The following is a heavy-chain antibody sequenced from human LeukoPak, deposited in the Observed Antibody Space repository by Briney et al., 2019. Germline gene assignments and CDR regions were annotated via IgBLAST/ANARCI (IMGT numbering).Heavy chain of an antibody. Sequence: ASVKVSCKASGYTFTGYYMHWVRQAPGQGLEWVGWINPNSGGTNYAQKFQGRVTMTRDTSISTAYMELSRLRSDDTAVYYCARVSGWDYYFDYWGQGTLVTVSS. CDR2: INPNSGGT. D-gene: IGHD6-25*01. V-gene: IGHV1-2*02. CDR3: ARVSGWDYYFDY. J-gene: IGHJ4*02. CDR1: GYTFTGYY.